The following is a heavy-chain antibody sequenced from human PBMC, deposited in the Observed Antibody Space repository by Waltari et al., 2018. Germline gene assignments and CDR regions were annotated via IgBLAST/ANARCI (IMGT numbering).Heavy chain of an antibody. Sequence: EEVLVASGGGVVQPGGSLRLSCKASGFDFYDYTMRWLRQAPGKGIVGFCCIGWAKSVVDPTGYADSVKGLFSVSGDNDNDTLYLELNSQGPEDTGFYYWAQGIFWADYFDPGGGGSLVTVSS. CDR1: GFDFYDYT. J-gene: IGHJ5*02. CDR2: IGWAKSVVDP. CDR3: AQGIFWADYFDP. V-gene: IGHV3-43*01. D-gene: IGHD3-16*01.